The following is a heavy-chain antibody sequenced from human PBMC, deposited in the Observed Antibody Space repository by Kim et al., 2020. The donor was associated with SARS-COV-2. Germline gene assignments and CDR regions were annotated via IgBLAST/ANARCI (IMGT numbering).Heavy chain of an antibody. Sequence: NYNPSLKSRVTISLDTSKNQLSLKLTSVTTADTAVYFCARPYGIGWCYSDVWGQGTLVTVSS. J-gene: IGHJ4*02. D-gene: IGHD6-19*01. V-gene: IGHV4-61*07. CDR3: ARPYGIGWCYSDV.